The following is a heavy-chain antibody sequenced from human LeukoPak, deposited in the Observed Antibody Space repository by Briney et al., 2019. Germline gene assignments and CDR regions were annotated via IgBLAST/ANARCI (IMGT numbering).Heavy chain of an antibody. CDR2: IYPGDSDT. Sequence: GESLEISCKGSGYSFTSYWIGWVRQMPGKGLEWMGIIYPGDSDTRYSPSFQGQVAISADKSISTAYLQWSSLKASDTAMYYCARINDILTGYPSHYYYGMDVWGQGTTVTVSS. D-gene: IGHD3-9*01. CDR1: GYSFTSYW. CDR3: ARINDILTGYPSHYYYGMDV. J-gene: IGHJ6*02. V-gene: IGHV5-51*01.